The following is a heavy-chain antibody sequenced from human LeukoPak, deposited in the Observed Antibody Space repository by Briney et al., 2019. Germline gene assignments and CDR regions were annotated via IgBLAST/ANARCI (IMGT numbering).Heavy chain of an antibody. CDR1: GGTFISYA. CDR3: AITYYYDSSGYYYSS. Sequence: SVKVSCKASGGTFISYAISWVRQAPGQGLEWMGRIILIFGTANYAQKFQGRVTITTDESTSTAYMELSSLRSEDTAVYYCAITYYYDSSGYYYSSWGQGTLVTVSS. V-gene: IGHV1-69*05. J-gene: IGHJ4*02. D-gene: IGHD3-22*01. CDR2: IILIFGTA.